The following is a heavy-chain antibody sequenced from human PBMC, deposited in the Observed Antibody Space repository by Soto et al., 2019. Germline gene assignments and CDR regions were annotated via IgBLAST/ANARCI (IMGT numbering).Heavy chain of an antibody. V-gene: IGHV4-31*03. J-gene: IGHJ4*02. CDR2: IYYSGST. Sequence: QVQLQESGPGLVKPSQTLSLTCTVSGGSISSGGYYWSWIRQHPGKGLEWIGYIYYSGSTYYNPSLKSRVTISGDTSKKQFSLKLSSVTAADTAVYYCVCAPVRGPSYFDYWGQGTLVTVSS. CDR1: GGSISSGGYY. CDR3: VCAPVRGPSYFDY. D-gene: IGHD3-10*01.